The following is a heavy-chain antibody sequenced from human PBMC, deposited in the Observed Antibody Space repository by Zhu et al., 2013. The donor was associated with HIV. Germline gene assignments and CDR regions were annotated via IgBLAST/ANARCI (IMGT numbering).Heavy chain of an antibody. D-gene: IGHD4-17*01. V-gene: IGHV1-2*02. CDR2: INPHSGGT. J-gene: IGHJ6*03. Sequence: QVQLVQSGAELKKPGASVKVSCKASGYTFTGYYMHWVRQAPGQGLEWMGWINPHSGGTNFAQKFQGRVTMTRDTSISTAYMELSRLRSDDTALYYCARSHYAVFYMDVWDKGTTVTVSS. CDR3: ARSHYAVFYMDV. CDR1: GYTFTGYY.